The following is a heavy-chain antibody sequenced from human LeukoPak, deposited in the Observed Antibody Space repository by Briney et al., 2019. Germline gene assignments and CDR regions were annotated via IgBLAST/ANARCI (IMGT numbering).Heavy chain of an antibody. J-gene: IGHJ4*02. Sequence: ASVKVSCKASGGTFSSYAISWVRQAPGQGLEWMGRIIPILGIANYAQKFQGRVTITADESTSTAYMELSSLRSEDTAVYYCARDCSSTSCRGAFDYWGQGTLVTVSS. D-gene: IGHD2-2*01. CDR2: IIPILGIA. CDR3: ARDCSSTSCRGAFDY. CDR1: GGTFSSYA. V-gene: IGHV1-69*04.